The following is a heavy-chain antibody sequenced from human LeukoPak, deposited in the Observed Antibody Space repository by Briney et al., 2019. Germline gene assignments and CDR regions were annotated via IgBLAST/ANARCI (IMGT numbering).Heavy chain of an antibody. CDR3: ARDGYSSGWPDY. V-gene: IGHV3-21*01. CDR2: ISSSSSYI. D-gene: IGHD6-19*01. Sequence: GGSLRLSCAASGFTFSSYSMNWVRQAPGKGLEWVSSISSSSSYIYHADSVKGRFTISRDNAKNSLYLQMNSLRAEDTAVYYCARDGYSSGWPDYWGQGTLVTVSS. J-gene: IGHJ4*02. CDR1: GFTFSSYS.